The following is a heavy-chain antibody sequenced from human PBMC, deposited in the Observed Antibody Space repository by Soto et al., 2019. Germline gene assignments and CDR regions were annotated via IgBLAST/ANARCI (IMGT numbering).Heavy chain of an antibody. V-gene: IGHV3-33*01. CDR1: GFTFSSYG. Sequence: PGGSLRLSCAASGFTFSSYGMHWVRQAPGKGLEWVAVIWYDGSNKYYADSVKGRFTISRDNSKNTLYLQMNSLRAEDTAVYYCARASSSGWYLDYWGQGTLVTVSS. D-gene: IGHD6-19*01. CDR2: IWYDGSNK. CDR3: ARASSSGWYLDY. J-gene: IGHJ4*02.